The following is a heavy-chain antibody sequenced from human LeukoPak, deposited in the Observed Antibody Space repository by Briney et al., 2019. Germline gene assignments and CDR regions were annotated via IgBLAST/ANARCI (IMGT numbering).Heavy chain of an antibody. CDR1: GVIFSNDW. Sequence: GGSLRLSCEASGVIFSNDWMSWVRESPGKGREGVANIKEDGSVKNYVDSMECRVIIARDNAKHLLYMQMNCLGSQDTAVSYCVRTSRSISSDYWGQGTQVTVSS. V-gene: IGHV3-7*01. CDR2: IKEDGSVK. CDR3: VRTSRSISSDY. J-gene: IGHJ4*02. D-gene: IGHD3-3*02.